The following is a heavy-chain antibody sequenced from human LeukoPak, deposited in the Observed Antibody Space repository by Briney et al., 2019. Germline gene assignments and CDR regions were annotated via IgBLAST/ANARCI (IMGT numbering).Heavy chain of an antibody. CDR1: GGSFSGYY. CDR2: INHSGST. D-gene: IGHD5-24*01. V-gene: IGHV4-34*01. CDR3: ARLPPQFYYYSYYMDV. J-gene: IGHJ6*03. Sequence: PSETLSLTCAVYGGSFSGYYWSWIRQPPGKGLEWIGEINHSGSTNYNPSLKSRVTISVDTSKNQFSLKLSSVTAADTAVYYCARLPPQFYYYSYYMDVWGKGTTVTISS.